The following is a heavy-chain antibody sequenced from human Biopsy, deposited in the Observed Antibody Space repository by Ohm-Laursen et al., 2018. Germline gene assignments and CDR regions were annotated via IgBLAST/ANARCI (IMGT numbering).Heavy chain of an antibody. D-gene: IGHD3-16*01. CDR2: ISPNSGGT. V-gene: IGHV1-2*02. J-gene: IGHJ3*01. Sequence: ASVKVSCKGSGYAVNDYFLHWLRQAPGQGPEWMGWISPNSGGTNYAQKFQGRVTMTTDTSTSTVYLELRRLISDDTAVYYCARDIMNRIAGLVAQSDVFDVWGQGTLVTVSS. CDR1: GYAVNDYF. CDR3: ARDIMNRIAGLVAQSDVFDV.